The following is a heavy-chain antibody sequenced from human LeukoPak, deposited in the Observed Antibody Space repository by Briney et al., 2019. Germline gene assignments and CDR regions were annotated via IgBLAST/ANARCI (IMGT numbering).Heavy chain of an antibody. CDR1: GFTFSIYG. V-gene: IGHV3-30*02. D-gene: IGHD3-22*01. CDR2: IRYDGSNK. J-gene: IGHJ4*02. CDR3: AKGGDSSGYEADY. Sequence: PGGSLRLSCAASGFTFSIYGMHWVRQAPGKGLGWVAFIRYDGSNKYYADSVKGRFTISRDNSKNTLYLQMNSLRAEDTAVYYCAKGGDSSGYEADYWGQGALVTVSS.